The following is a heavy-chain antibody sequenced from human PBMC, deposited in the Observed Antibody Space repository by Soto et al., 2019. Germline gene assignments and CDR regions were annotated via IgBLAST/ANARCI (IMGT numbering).Heavy chain of an antibody. Sequence: EVQLLESGGGLVQPGGSLRLSCAASGFTFLSYAMSWVRQAPGKGLEWVSAISGSGDTTYYADSVKGRLTISRDNSKNTLYLQMNSLKAEDTAVYDCVKMGRANNYWGQGTLVTVSS. CDR1: GFTFLSYA. J-gene: IGHJ4*02. CDR2: ISGSGDTT. D-gene: IGHD2-15*01. CDR3: VKMGRANNY. V-gene: IGHV3-23*01.